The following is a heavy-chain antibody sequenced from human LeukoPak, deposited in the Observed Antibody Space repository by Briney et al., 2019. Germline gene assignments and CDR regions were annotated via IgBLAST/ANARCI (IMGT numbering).Heavy chain of an antibody. V-gene: IGHV4-59*08. CDR2: IYYTESP. Sequence: SETLSLTCTVSVDSLSSYYWSWIRQPPGRGLEWIGYIYYTESPSYNPSLKRRVTISVDTSKTRFSLKLSSVTAANTAVYYCAVGKSLRQDYWGQGTLVTVSS. CDR1: VDSLSSYY. D-gene: IGHD1-26*01. J-gene: IGHJ4*02. CDR3: AVGKSLRQDY.